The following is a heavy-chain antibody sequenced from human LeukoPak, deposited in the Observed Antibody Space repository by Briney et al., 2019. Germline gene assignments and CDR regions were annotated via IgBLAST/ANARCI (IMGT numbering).Heavy chain of an antibody. CDR1: GFTFSSYE. D-gene: IGHD3-22*01. J-gene: IGHJ4*02. V-gene: IGHV3-48*03. CDR2: ISSSGSTI. CDR3: ARLGGYYYDSSGYYSG. Sequence: GGSLRLSCAASGFTFSSYEMNWVRQAPGKGLEWVSYISSSGSTIYYADSVKGRFTISRDNAKNSLYLQVNSLRAEDTAVYYCARLGGYYYDSSGYYSGWGQGTLVTVSS.